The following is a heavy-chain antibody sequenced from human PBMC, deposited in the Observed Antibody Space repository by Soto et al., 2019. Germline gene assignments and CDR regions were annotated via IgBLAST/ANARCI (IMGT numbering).Heavy chain of an antibody. J-gene: IGHJ4*02. CDR2: ISAYNGNT. Sequence: GASVKVSCKASGYTFTSYGISWVRQAPGQGLEWMGWISAYNGNTNYAQKLQGRVTMTTDTSTSTAYMELRSLRSDDTAVYYCARDQHIVVVTAISPDGYWGQGTLVTVSS. V-gene: IGHV1-18*01. CDR3: ARDQHIVVVTAISPDGY. CDR1: GYTFTSYG. D-gene: IGHD2-21*02.